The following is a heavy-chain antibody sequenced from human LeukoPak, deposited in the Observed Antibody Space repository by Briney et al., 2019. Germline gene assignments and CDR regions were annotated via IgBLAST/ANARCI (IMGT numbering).Heavy chain of an antibody. Sequence: SETLSLTCTVSGGSISSYYWSWIRQPPGKGLEWIGYIYYSGSTNYNPSLKTRVTISVDTSKNQFSLKLSSVTAADTAVYYCARTLMSFDIWGQGTMVTVSS. J-gene: IGHJ3*02. V-gene: IGHV4-59*01. CDR2: IYYSGST. CDR3: ARTLMSFDI. D-gene: IGHD3-16*01. CDR1: GGSISSYY.